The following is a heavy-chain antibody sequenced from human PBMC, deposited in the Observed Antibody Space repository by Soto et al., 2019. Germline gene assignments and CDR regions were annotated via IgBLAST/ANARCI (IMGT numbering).Heavy chain of an antibody. D-gene: IGHD6-19*01. J-gene: IGHJ4*02. Sequence: PGGSLRLSCAASGFTFSSYSMNWVRQAPGKGLEWVSSISSSSSYIYYADSVKGRFTISRDNAKNSLYLQMNSLRAEDTAVYYCASKIPYSSGWHKIDYWGQGTLVTVSS. CDR3: ASKIPYSSGWHKIDY. V-gene: IGHV3-21*01. CDR2: ISSSSSYI. CDR1: GFTFSSYS.